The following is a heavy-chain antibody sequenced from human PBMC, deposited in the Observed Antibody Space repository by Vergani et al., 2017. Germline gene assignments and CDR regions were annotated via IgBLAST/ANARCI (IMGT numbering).Heavy chain of an antibody. CDR1: GFDFSSYI. Sequence: VQLVESGGGLVQPGGSLRLSCVVSGFDFSSYIMNWVRQAPGKGLEWVSFVSTGTKSQSYAESVKGRFTISRDSAKNSLYLQMDSLRAEDTAVYYCARERGAYYYGSGSYYNVYRGLVDNWGQELWSPSPQ. D-gene: IGHD3-10*01. CDR3: ARERGAYYYGSGSYYNVYRGLVDN. J-gene: IGHJ4*01. V-gene: IGHV3-48*01. CDR2: VSTGTKSQ.